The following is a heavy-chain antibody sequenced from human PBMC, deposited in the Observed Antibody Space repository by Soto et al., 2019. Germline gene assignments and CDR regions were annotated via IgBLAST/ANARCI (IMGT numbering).Heavy chain of an antibody. CDR2: IYYSGST. J-gene: IGHJ6*02. V-gene: IGHV4-30-4*01. CDR3: AREAKRKYKWNYHYYYGMDV. CDR1: GGSISSGDYY. Sequence: SETLSLTCTVSGGSISSGDYYWSWIRQPPGKGLEWIGYIYYSGSTYYNPSLKSRVTISVDTSKNQFSLKLSSVTAADTAVYYCAREAKRKYKWNYHYYYGMDVWGQGTTVTVSS. D-gene: IGHD1-20*01.